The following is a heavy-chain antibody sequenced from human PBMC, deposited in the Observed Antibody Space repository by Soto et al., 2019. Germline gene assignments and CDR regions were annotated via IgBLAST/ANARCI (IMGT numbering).Heavy chain of an antibody. CDR3: ARDVGYYYDSSGYYRFDY. D-gene: IGHD3-22*01. Sequence: GGSLRLSCAASGFIFSSYGMNWVRQAPGKGLEWVSFISSSSSTIYYADSVKGRFTISRDNAKNSLYLQMNSLRDEDTAVYYCARDVGYYYDSSGYYRFDYWGQGT. V-gene: IGHV3-48*02. CDR1: GFIFSSYG. CDR2: ISSSSSTI. J-gene: IGHJ4*02.